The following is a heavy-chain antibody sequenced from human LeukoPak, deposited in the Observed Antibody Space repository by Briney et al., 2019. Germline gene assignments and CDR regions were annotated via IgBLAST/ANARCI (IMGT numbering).Heavy chain of an antibody. Sequence: GGSLRLSCAASGFTFSSYAMHWVRQAPGKGLEWVSGISWNSGSIGYADSVKGRFTISRDNAKNSLYLQMNSLRAEDTALYYCAKDRTIFGVVTTYYFDYWGQGTLVTVSS. CDR1: GFTFSSYA. V-gene: IGHV3-9*01. CDR2: ISWNSGSI. J-gene: IGHJ4*02. D-gene: IGHD3-3*01. CDR3: AKDRTIFGVVTTYYFDY.